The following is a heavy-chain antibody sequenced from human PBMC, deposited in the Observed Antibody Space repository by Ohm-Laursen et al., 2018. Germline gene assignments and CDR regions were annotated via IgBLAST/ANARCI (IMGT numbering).Heavy chain of an antibody. CDR3: ARDVAHGGYGFGMDV. V-gene: IGHV3-21*01. J-gene: IGHJ6*02. CDR1: GFNVSSYD. D-gene: IGHD5-12*01. Sequence: SLRLSCTASGFNVSSYDMNWVRQAPGKGLEWISYISETSSHIYDADSVRGRFTVARDIAKNSLYLQLNSLRAEDTAVYYCARDVAHGGYGFGMDVWGQGTTVTVSS. CDR2: ISETSSHI.